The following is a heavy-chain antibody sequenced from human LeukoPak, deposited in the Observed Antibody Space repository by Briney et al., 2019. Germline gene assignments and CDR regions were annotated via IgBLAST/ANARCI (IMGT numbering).Heavy chain of an antibody. CDR3: AKNVNGGNWYYFNY. D-gene: IGHD1-20*01. CDR1: GFTFSSYA. V-gene: IGHV3-23*01. CDR2: ISGNGRDT. J-gene: IGHJ4*02. Sequence: GGSLRLSCAASGFTFSSYAMAWVRQAPGKGLEWVSAISGNGRDTYYPDSVRGRFTIPRDNSKNTLYLQMSSLRAEDTAIFYCAKNVNGGNWYYFNYWGQGTLVTVSS.